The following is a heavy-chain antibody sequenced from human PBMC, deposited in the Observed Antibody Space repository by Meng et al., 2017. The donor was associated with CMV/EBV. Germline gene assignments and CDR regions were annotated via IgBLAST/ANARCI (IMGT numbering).Heavy chain of an antibody. V-gene: IGHV4-39*07. CDR1: GGSISSSSYY. CDR2: IYYSGST. D-gene: IGHD3-10*01. Sequence: QLQLEGSGPGLGKPSETLSLTCTVSGGSISSSSYYGGWIRQPPGKGLEWIGSIYYSGSTYYNPSLKSRVTISVDTSKNQFSLKLSSVTAADTAVYYCASLAGDYWGQGTLVTVSS. CDR3: ASLAGDY. J-gene: IGHJ4*02.